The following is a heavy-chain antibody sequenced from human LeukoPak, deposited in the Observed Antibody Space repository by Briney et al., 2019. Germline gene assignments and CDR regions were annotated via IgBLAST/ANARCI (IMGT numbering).Heavy chain of an antibody. V-gene: IGHV3-21*01. CDR1: GFTFTTYA. CDR3: ARDERQCSGGSCYLSDY. D-gene: IGHD2-15*01. CDR2: ISSTSTFI. J-gene: IGHJ4*02. Sequence: NSGGSLRLSCAASGFTFTTYAMNWVRQAPGKGLEWVSSISSTSTFIYYADSVKGRFTISRDNAKNSLYLQMNSLRAEDTAVYYCARDERQCSGGSCYLSDYWGQGTLVTVSS.